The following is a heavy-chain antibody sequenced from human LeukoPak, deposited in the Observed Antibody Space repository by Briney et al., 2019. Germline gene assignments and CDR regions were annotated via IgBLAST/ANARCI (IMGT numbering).Heavy chain of an antibody. CDR2: IYYSGSS. V-gene: IGHV4-30-4*01. D-gene: IGHD3-10*02. Sequence: SQTLSLTCTVSGGSISSGDYHWSWIRRPPGKGLEWIGYIYYSGSSYYNPSLKSRVTISVDTSKNQFSLKLSSVTAADTAVYYCARLMFEGMDVWGQGTTVTVSS. J-gene: IGHJ6*02. CDR3: ARLMFEGMDV. CDR1: GGSISSGDYH.